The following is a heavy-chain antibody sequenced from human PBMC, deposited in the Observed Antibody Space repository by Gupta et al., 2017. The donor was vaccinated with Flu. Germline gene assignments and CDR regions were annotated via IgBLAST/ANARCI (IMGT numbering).Heavy chain of an antibody. D-gene: IGHD3-3*01. J-gene: IGHJ4*02. CDR1: GSIRVYY. Sequence: GSIRVYYWTWIRQVPGKGLEWIGNVYDTGSTNYNPSLKSRVTISLDKSKSQFSLKLSSVAPADTAIYYCARDKVRFLLWGQGTLVTVSS. CDR3: ARDKVRFLL. CDR2: VYDTGST. V-gene: IGHV4-59*01.